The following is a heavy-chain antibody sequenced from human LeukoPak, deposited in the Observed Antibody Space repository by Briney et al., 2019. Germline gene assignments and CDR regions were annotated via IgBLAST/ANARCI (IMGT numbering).Heavy chain of an antibody. CDR3: ARQPLWFGELSPDY. J-gene: IGHJ4*02. D-gene: IGHD3-10*01. V-gene: IGHV3-48*03. Sequence: PGGSLRLSCAASGFTFSSYEMNWVCQAPGKGLEWVSYISSSGSTIYYADSVKGRFTISRDNAKNSLYLQMNSLRAEDTAVYYCARQPLWFGELSPDYWGQGTLVTVSS. CDR1: GFTFSSYE. CDR2: ISSSGSTI.